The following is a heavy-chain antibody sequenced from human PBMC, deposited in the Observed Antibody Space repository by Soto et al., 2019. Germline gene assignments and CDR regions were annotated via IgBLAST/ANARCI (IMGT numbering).Heavy chain of an antibody. J-gene: IGHJ5*01. D-gene: IGHD6-6*01. V-gene: IGHV1-3*04. CDR3: GKEGRSSWAGVWIDS. Sequence: ASVKVSCKASGYTFTSFSIHWVRQAPGQGLEWLGWINTVSGSTKYSQVLQDRVTITRDTPASTAYMELTSLRSEDTAVYYYGKEGRSSWAGVWIDSWGQGTLVTVSS. CDR2: INTVSGST. CDR1: GYTFTSFS.